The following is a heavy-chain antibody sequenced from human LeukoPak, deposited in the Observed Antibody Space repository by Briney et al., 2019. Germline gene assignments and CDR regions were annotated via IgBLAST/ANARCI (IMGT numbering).Heavy chain of an antibody. CDR1: GGTFSSYA. CDR2: IITIFGIA. CDR3: ARPDSSGYYSNLPNYYYYGMDV. J-gene: IGHJ6*02. V-gene: IGHV1-69*04. D-gene: IGHD3-22*01. Sequence: SVKGSCKASGGTFSSYAISWVRQAPGQGLEWMGRIITIFGIANYAQKFQDRVTITADKSTSTAYMELSSLRSEDTAVYYCARPDSSGYYSNLPNYYYYGMDVWGQGTTVTVSS.